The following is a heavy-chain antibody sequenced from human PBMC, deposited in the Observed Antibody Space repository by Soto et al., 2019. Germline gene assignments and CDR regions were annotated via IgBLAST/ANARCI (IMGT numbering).Heavy chain of an antibody. V-gene: IGHV5-51*01. J-gene: IGHJ6*02. CDR1: GYSVTSYW. CDR3: ARKYNYDFWSGYYRYYYYYGMDV. D-gene: IGHD3-3*01. Sequence: GESLKISFKGSGYSVTSYWIGLVRQMPGKVLEWMVIIYPGDSDTRYSPSFQGQVTISADKSISTAYLQWSSLKASDTAMYYCARKYNYDFWSGYYRYYYYYGMDVWGQGTTVTVSS. CDR2: IYPGDSDT.